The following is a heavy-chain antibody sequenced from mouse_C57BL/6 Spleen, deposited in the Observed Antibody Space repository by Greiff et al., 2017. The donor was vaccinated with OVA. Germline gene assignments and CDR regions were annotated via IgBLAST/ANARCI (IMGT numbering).Heavy chain of an antibody. D-gene: IGHD2-1*01. J-gene: IGHJ1*03. CDR3: ARQGSTMPPYWYFDV. CDR2: ISSGGSYT. CDR1: GFTFSSYG. Sequence: DVHLVESGGDLVKPGGSLKLSCAASGFTFSSYGMSWVRQTPDKRLEWVATISSGGSYTYYPDSVKGRFTISRDNAKNTLYLQMSSLKSEDTAMYYCARQGSTMPPYWYFDVWGTGTTVTVSS. V-gene: IGHV5-6*01.